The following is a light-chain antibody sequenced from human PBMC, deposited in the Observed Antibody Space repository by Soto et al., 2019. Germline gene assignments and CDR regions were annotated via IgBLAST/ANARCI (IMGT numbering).Light chain of an antibody. CDR2: DVS. CDR3: CSHAGGSSWV. Sequence: QSVLTQPASVSGSPGQSITISCTGTSSDVGGSNYVSWYQQLPGKAPKLMIYDVSDRPSGVSNRFSGSKSGNTASLTISGLQAGDEADYYCCSHAGGSSWVFGGGTKLTVL. CDR1: SSDVGGSNY. J-gene: IGLJ3*02. V-gene: IGLV2-14*01.